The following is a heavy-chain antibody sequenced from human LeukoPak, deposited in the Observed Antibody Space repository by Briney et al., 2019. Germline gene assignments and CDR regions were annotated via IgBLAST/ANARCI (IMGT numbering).Heavy chain of an antibody. V-gene: IGHV3-9*02. D-gene: IGHD3-10*01. CDR3: ARMEKFYYGSGGFSPPLMDV. J-gene: IGHJ6*02. Sequence: GRSLRLSCVVSGFNSEDHAMHWVRQAPGKGLEWVSGIYWSSSGTGYADSVKGRFTVSRDSAKNSLYLQMNSLRAEDTAVYYCARMEKFYYGSGGFSPPLMDVWGQGTTVIVSS. CDR1: GFNSEDHA. CDR2: IYWSSSGT.